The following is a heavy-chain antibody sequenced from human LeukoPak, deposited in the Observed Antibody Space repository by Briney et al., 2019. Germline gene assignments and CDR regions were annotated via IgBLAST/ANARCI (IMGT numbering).Heavy chain of an antibody. CDR3: AKDRCSNGIGCYYYYMDV. V-gene: IGHV3-30*02. Sequence: GGSLRLSCAASGFTFSSYSMNWVRQAPGKGLEWVAYVQYDGSNEQYAHSVKGRFRISRDSSKNTLYPQMDSLRADDTAVYFCAKDRCSNGIGCYYYYMDVWGKGTTVTISS. D-gene: IGHD2-8*01. J-gene: IGHJ6*03. CDR1: GFTFSSYS. CDR2: VQYDGSNE.